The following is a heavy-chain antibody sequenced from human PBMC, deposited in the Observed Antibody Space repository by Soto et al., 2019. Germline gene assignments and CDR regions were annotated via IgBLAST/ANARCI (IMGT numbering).Heavy chain of an antibody. V-gene: IGHV1-18*01. CDR3: VRENYYYGMDV. CDR1: GNTVPNYA. J-gene: IGHJ6*02. CDR2: ISGYNGNT. Sequence: ASVKVSCKASGNTVPNYAIHWVRQAPGQRLEWMGWISGYNGNTNYAQKLQGRFTTSRDNSKNTLYLQMNSLRVEDTAMYYCVRENYYYGMDVWGQGTAVTVSS.